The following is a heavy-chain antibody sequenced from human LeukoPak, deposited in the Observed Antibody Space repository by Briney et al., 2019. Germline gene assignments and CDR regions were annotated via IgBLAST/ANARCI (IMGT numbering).Heavy chain of an antibody. J-gene: IGHJ4*02. CDR1: GFTFSSYG. CDR2: ISYDGSNK. V-gene: IGHV3-30*18. CDR3: AKEGAYCGRDCSGVFDY. D-gene: IGHD2-21*02. Sequence: PGRSLRLSCAASGFTFSSYGMHWVRQAPGKGLEWVAVISYDGSNKYYADSVKGRFTISRDNSKNTLYLQMNSLRADDTAVYYCAKEGAYCGRDCSGVFDYWGQGTQVTVSS.